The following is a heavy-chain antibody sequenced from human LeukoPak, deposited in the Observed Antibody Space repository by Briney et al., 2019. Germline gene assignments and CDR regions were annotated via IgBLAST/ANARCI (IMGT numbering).Heavy chain of an antibody. Sequence: SETLSLTCSVSGASISSYYWSWIRQPAGKGLEWIGRIYTSGNTNYNLSLKSRATMSVDTSNTQYSLPLSSVTAADTAVYHWARPNARIRGYSYGLRGYFDTWGQGTPVTVSS. V-gene: IGHV4-4*07. CDR2: IYTSGNT. CDR3: ARPNARIRGYSYGLRGYFDT. J-gene: IGHJ4*02. CDR1: GASISSYY. D-gene: IGHD5-18*01.